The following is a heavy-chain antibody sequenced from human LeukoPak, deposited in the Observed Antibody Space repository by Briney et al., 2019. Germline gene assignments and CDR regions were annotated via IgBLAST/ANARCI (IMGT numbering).Heavy chain of an antibody. Sequence: TGGSLRLSCAASGFTFSSYWMSWVRQAPGKGLEWVANIKHDGSEKYYVDSVKGRFTISRDNARNSLYLQMNSLRADDTAVYYCARGSGHSSDCFYWGRGTLVTVSS. CDR3: ARGSGHSSDCFY. CDR1: GFTFSSYW. CDR2: IKHDGSEK. J-gene: IGHJ4*02. D-gene: IGHD6-19*01. V-gene: IGHV3-7*05.